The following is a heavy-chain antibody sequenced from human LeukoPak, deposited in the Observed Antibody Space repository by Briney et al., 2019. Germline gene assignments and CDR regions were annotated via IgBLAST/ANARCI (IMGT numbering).Heavy chain of an antibody. CDR3: ASSTHDGAFDI. CDR2: IYYSGST. CDR1: GGSTSSFY. Sequence: PSETLSLTCTVSGGSTSSFYWSWIRQPPGKGLEWIGYIYYSGSTNYNPSLKSRVTISVDTSKNQFSLKLSSVTAADTAVYYCASSTHDGAFDIWGQGTMVTVSS. V-gene: IGHV4-59*12. J-gene: IGHJ3*02. D-gene: IGHD3-3*01.